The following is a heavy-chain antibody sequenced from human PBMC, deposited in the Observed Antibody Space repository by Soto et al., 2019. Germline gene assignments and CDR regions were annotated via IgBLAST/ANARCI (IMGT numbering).Heavy chain of an antibody. CDR2: INHSGST. V-gene: IGHV4-34*01. CDR1: GGSFSGYY. CDR3: ASGWGQGYDFWSGYPYGMDV. D-gene: IGHD3-3*01. J-gene: IGHJ6*02. Sequence: PSETLSLTCAVYGGSFSGYYWSWIRQPPGKWLEWIGEINHSGSTNYNPSLKSRVTISVDTSKNQFSLKLSSVTAADTAVYYCASGWGQGYDFWSGYPYGMDVWGQGTTVTVS.